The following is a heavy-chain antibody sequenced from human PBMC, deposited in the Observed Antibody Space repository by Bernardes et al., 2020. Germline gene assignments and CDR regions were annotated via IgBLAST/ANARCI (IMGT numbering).Heavy chain of an antibody. CDR1: GFTVSSKY. V-gene: IGHV3-53*01. CDR2: MYSGGST. J-gene: IGHJ4*02. CDR3: SGGGISSLNTYFDY. Sequence: GESLRLSCAVSGFTVSSKYMTWVRQGPGKGLEWVSVMYSGGSTYYADSAKGRFTISRDNSRNTLYLHMNSLRSEDSAVYYCSGGGISSLNTYFDYWGQGTLVTVSS. D-gene: IGHD3-16*01.